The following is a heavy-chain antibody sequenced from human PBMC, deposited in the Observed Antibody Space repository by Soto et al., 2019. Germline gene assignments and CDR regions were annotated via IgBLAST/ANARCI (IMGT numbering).Heavy chain of an antibody. J-gene: IGHJ6*02. V-gene: IGHV3-11*04. CDR3: ARELGYCSSTGCYGPFYYGLDV. CDR2: ISSSGSSM. D-gene: IGHD2-2*01. Sequence: GGSLRLSCAFSRXTVSINYLGWVRQAPGKGLEWVSYISSSGSSMYYADSVKGRITISRDNAKKSLYLEMNSLRAEDTAVYYCARELGYCSSTGCYGPFYYGLDVWGQGTTVTVSS. CDR1: RXTVSINY.